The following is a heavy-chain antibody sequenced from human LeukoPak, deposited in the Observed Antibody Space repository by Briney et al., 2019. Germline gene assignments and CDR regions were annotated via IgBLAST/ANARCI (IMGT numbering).Heavy chain of an antibody. V-gene: IGHV1-2*02. D-gene: IGHD3-10*01. J-gene: IGHJ4*02. CDR2: INPNSGGT. Sequence: ASVKVSCKASGYTFTGYYMHWVRQAPGQGLEWMGWINPNSGGTNYAQKFQGRVTMTRDTSISTAYMELNRLRSDDTAVYYCARVFLAYYYGSGSYYDYWGQGTLVTVSS. CDR1: GYTFTGYY. CDR3: ARVFLAYYYGSGSYYDY.